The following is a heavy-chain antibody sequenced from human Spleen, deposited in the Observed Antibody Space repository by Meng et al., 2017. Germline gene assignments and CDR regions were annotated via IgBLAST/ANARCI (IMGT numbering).Heavy chain of an antibody. D-gene: IGHD6-19*01. CDR2: INIDGSTT. V-gene: IGHV3-74*01. CDR3: ARGGYSSGLDY. J-gene: IGHJ4*02. Sequence: GGPLRLSCADSGFTFSSYWMHWVRQAPGKGLVWVSRINIDGSTTAYADSVKGRFTISRDNAKNTLYLQMNSLRAEDTAVYYCARGGYSSGLDYWGQGTLVTVSS. CDR1: GFTFSSYW.